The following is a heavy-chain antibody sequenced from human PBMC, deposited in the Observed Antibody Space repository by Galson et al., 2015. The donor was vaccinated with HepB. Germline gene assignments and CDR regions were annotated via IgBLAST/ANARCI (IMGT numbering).Heavy chain of an antibody. CDR3: ARDSGIAAAGIGFDY. CDR2: ISSSSSYI. CDR1: GFTFSSYS. D-gene: IGHD6-13*01. Sequence: SLRLSCAASGFTFSSYSMNWVRQAPGKGLEWVSSISSSSSYIYYADSVKGRFTISRDNAKNSLYLQMNSLRAEDTAVYYCARDSGIAAAGIGFDYWGQGTLVTVSS. V-gene: IGHV3-21*01. J-gene: IGHJ4*02.